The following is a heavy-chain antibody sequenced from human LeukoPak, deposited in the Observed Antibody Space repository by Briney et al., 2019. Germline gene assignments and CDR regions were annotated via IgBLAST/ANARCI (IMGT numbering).Heavy chain of an antibody. Sequence: SETLSLTCAGYGGSFSGQYWSWIRQPPGKGLEWIGEINHSGSTNYNPSLKSRVTISVDTSKNQFSLKLSSVTAADTAVYYCARRARITMVRGAIHNWFDPWGQGTLVTVSS. CDR1: GGSFSGQY. J-gene: IGHJ5*02. CDR2: INHSGST. CDR3: ARRARITMVRGAIHNWFDP. V-gene: IGHV4-34*01. D-gene: IGHD3-10*01.